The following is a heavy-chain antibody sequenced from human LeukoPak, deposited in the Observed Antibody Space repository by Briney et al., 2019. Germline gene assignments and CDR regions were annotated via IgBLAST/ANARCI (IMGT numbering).Heavy chain of an antibody. CDR3: ARAWSGSYETPY. CDR1: GYTFTGYY. Sequence: GASAKVSCKASGYTFTGYYMHWVRQAPRQGLEWMGRINPNSGGTNYAQKFQGRVTITRDTSISTAYMELSRLRSDDTAVYYCARAWSGSYETPYWGQGTLVTVSS. D-gene: IGHD1-26*01. J-gene: IGHJ4*02. V-gene: IGHV1-2*06. CDR2: INPNSGGT.